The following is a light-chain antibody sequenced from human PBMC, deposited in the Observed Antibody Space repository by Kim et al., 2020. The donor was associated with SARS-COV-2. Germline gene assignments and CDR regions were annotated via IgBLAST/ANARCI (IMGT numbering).Light chain of an antibody. J-gene: IGKJ4*01. Sequence: VSPGERATLSCRASQSVSSNLAWYQQKPGQAPRLLIYGASTGATGIPARFSGSGSGTEFTLTISSLQSEYLAVYYCQQYNNWPLTFGGGTKVEIK. CDR3: QQYNNWPLT. CDR1: QSVSSN. V-gene: IGKV3-15*01. CDR2: GAS.